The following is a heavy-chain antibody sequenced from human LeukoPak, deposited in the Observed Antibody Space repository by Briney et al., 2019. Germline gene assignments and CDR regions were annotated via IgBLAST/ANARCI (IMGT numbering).Heavy chain of an antibody. CDR1: GFTFSRYS. Sequence: GGSLRLSCAASGFTFSRYSMNWVRQAPGKGLEWVSAISGSGGSTYYADSVKGRFTISRDNSKNTLYLQMNSLRAEDTAVYYCARVLSGRGSLYSYYYYMDVWGKGTTVTISS. V-gene: IGHV3-23*01. D-gene: IGHD3-10*01. CDR2: ISGSGGST. J-gene: IGHJ6*03. CDR3: ARVLSGRGSLYSYYYYMDV.